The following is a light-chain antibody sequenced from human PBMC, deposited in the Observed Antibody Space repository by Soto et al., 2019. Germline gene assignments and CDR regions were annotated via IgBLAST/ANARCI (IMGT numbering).Light chain of an antibody. CDR1: STDFVSYNR. Sequence: QSALTQPPSVSGAPGQSVTISCTGTSTDFVSYNRVSWYQQPPGTAPKLIIYEASNRPSGVPDRFSGSKSGNTASLTISGLQAADEADYYCSLYTRENTYVFGTGTNVTVL. V-gene: IGLV2-18*01. CDR3: SLYTRENTYV. CDR2: EAS. J-gene: IGLJ1*01.